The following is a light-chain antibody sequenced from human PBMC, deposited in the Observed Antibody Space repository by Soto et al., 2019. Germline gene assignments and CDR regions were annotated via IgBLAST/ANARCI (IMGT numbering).Light chain of an antibody. Sequence: ETVMTQSPDTLSASPGARVTLSCRASQSVGTNMAWYQLKPGQPPRLITYVASMRAPGIPARFSGSGSGTEFTLTVTSLQSEDFAVYYCQQFVNWPPTFGGGTKVDI. J-gene: IGKJ4*01. CDR1: QSVGTN. V-gene: IGKV3-15*01. CDR2: VAS. CDR3: QQFVNWPPT.